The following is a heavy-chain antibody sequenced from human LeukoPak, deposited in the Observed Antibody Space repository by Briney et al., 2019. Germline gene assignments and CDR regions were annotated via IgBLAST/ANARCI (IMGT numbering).Heavy chain of an antibody. J-gene: IGHJ5*02. D-gene: IGHD2-2*02. CDR1: GYTFTSYG. CDR2: ISAYNGNT. Sequence: ASVKVSCKASGYTFTSYGISWVRQAPGQGLEWMGWISAYNGNTNYAQKLQGRVTMTTDTSTSTAYMELRSLRSDDTAVYYCARDLPRYCSSTSCYTGPEIAAAGIWFDPWGQGTLVTVSS. CDR3: ARDLPRYCSSTSCYTGPEIAAAGIWFDP. V-gene: IGHV1-18*01.